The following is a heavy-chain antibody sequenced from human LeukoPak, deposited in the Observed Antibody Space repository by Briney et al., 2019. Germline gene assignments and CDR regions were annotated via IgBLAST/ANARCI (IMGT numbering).Heavy chain of an antibody. Sequence: PSETLSLTCTVSGGSISSYYWSWIRQPPGKGLEWIGYIFYTGSTNYNPSLKSRVTISVDTSKNQFSLKLSSVTAADTAVYYCARLSSDWPRAHIDYWGQGTLVTVSS. J-gene: IGHJ4*02. V-gene: IGHV4-59*08. CDR1: GGSISSYY. CDR2: IFYTGST. D-gene: IGHD6-19*01. CDR3: ARLSSDWPRAHIDY.